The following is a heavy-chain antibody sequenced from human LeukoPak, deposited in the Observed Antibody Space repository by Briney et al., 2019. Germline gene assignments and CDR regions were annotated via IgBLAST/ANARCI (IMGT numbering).Heavy chain of an antibody. CDR2: IIPILGIA. CDR3: AQKSGDFWSGYAY. CDR1: GGTFSSYA. V-gene: IGHV1-69*04. J-gene: IGHJ4*02. D-gene: IGHD3-3*01. Sequence: SVKVSCKASGGTFSSYAISWVRQAPGQGLEWMGRIIPILGIANYAQKFQGRVTITADKSTSTAYMELSSLRSEDTAVYYCAQKSGDFWSGYAYWGQGTLVTVSS.